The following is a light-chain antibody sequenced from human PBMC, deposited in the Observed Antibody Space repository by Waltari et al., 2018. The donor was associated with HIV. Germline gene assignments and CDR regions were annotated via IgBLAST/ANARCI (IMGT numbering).Light chain of an antibody. J-gene: IGLJ3*02. CDR3: SAWDDTLRGLWV. CDR2: RND. CDR1: SSNIGRNY. Sequence: QAVLTQPPSASGTPGQRVTISCSGSSSNIGRNYVYWYQQLPGTAPKLLIYRNDQRPSGFPDRFSGSKSGTSASLAISGLRSEDEADYYCSAWDDTLRGLWVFGGGTKLTVL. V-gene: IGLV1-47*01.